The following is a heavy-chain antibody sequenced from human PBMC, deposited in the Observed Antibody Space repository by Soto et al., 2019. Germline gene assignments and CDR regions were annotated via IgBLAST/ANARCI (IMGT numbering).Heavy chain of an antibody. CDR3: DRDRRFGENVGYGMDV. CDR2: IYYSGST. J-gene: IGHJ6*02. D-gene: IGHD3-10*01. CDR1: GGSISSGDYY. V-gene: IGHV4-30-4*01. Sequence: QVQLQESGPGLVKPSQTLSLTCTVSGGSISSGDYYWSWIRQPPGKGLEWIGYIYYSGSTYYNPSLKSRVTISVDTSKNQFSLKLSSVTAADTAVYYCDRDRRFGENVGYGMDVWGQGTTVTVSS.